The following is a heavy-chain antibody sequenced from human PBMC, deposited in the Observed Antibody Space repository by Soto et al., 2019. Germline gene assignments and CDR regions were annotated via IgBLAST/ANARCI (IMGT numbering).Heavy chain of an antibody. CDR1: GGSYSGCY. CDR2: INHSGRT. Sequence: PSETLSLTCVVSGGSYSGCYWSWIRQSPGKGLEWIGEINHSGRTNYKSSLESRVTISIDKSETQFSLKLNSVTAADTAVYYCARQGTSSSGFDYWGQGTLVTVSS. CDR3: ARQGTSSSGFDY. D-gene: IGHD6-6*01. V-gene: IGHV4-34*01. J-gene: IGHJ4*02.